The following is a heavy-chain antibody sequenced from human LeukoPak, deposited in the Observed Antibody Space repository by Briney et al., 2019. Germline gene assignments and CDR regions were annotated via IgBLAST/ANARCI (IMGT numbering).Heavy chain of an antibody. V-gene: IGHV3-48*03. CDR3: ARRYCSSTSCTLDY. D-gene: IGHD2-2*01. CDR2: ISSSANTI. Sequence: GGSLRLSCAASGFTFSSYEMNWVRQAPGKGLEWVSYISSSANTIYYADSVKGRFTISRDKAKNSLYLQMNSLRAEDTAVYYRARRYCSSTSCTLDYWGQGTLVTVSS. J-gene: IGHJ4*02. CDR1: GFTFSSYE.